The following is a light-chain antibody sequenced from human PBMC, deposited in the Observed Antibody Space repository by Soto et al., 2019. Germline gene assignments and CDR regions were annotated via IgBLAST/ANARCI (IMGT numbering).Light chain of an antibody. CDR2: AAS. J-gene: IGKJ4*01. Sequence: DLRMTQSPPSLSAYVGDRVIVTCRASHDIGNALAWYQQRPGKSPRLLIYAASTLQPGVSARFSGSGSGTDVTLAISSLRPEDVATYYCQSYNSGPFTFGGGTKVEVK. V-gene: IGKV1-27*01. CDR3: QSYNSGPFT. CDR1: HDIGNA.